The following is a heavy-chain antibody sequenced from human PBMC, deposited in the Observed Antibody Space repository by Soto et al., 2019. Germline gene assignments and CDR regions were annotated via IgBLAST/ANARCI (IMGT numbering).Heavy chain of an antibody. Sequence: PGGSLRLSCAASGFTFDDYAMHWVRQAPGKGLEWVSGISWNSGSIGYADSVKGRFTISRDNAKNSLYLQMNSLRAEDTAVYYCARSYGETYYYDSSGYLFDYWGQGTLVTVSS. CDR1: GFTFDDYA. CDR2: ISWNSGSI. CDR3: ARSYGETYYYDSSGYLFDY. D-gene: IGHD3-22*01. V-gene: IGHV3-9*01. J-gene: IGHJ4*02.